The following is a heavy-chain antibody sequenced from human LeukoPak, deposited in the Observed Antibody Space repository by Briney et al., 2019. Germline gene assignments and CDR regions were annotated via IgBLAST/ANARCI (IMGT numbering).Heavy chain of an antibody. V-gene: IGHV4-59*12. J-gene: IGHJ4*02. CDR3: AKSIRGYSSGWYYFDY. CDR2: IYYSGST. CDR1: GGSISSYY. Sequence: SETLSLTCTVSGGSISSYYWSWIRQPPGKGLEWIGYIYYSGSTYYNPSLKSRVTISVDTSKNQFSVKLSSVTAADTAVYYCAKSIRGYSSGWYYFDYWGQGTLITVSS. D-gene: IGHD6-19*01.